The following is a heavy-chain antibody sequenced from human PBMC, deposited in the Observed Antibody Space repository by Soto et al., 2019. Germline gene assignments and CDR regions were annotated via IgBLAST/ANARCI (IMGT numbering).Heavy chain of an antibody. CDR2: MNPNSGNG. J-gene: IGHJ5*02. V-gene: IGHV1-8*01. CDR3: ARMATSGTLNWFDP. CDR1: GYAFSNND. Sequence: QVQLVQSGAEVKKPGASVKVSCQASGYAFSNNDISWVRQGTGQGLEWMGWMNPNSGNGGYAQKFQGRVTMTRDTYTSTAYMELSSLKSDDTAIYYCARMATSGTLNWFDPWGQGPLVTVSS.